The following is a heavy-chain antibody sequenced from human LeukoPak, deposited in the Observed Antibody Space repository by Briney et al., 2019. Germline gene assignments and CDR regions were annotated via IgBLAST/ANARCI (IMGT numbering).Heavy chain of an antibody. CDR1: GYSLTDFS. V-gene: IGHV1-24*01. J-gene: IGHJ4*02. CDR3: TGFTTPDY. D-gene: IGHD2-15*01. CDR2: FAVEDGKT. Sequence: ASVNVSCKVSGYSLTDFSMHWVRQAPGKGLEWMGTFAVEDGKTIYAQKFRGRVTMTEDTSTDTAYMDLSSLRSDDTAVYCATGFTTPDYWGQGTLVTVSS.